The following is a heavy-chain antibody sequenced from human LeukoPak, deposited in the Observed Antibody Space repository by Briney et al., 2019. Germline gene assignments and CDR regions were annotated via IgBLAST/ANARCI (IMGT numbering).Heavy chain of an antibody. V-gene: IGHV4-34*01. CDR1: GGSFSGYY. CDR3: ARRQQWLVPGY. CDR2: INHSGST. D-gene: IGHD6-19*01. J-gene: IGHJ4*02. Sequence: SETLSLTCAVYGGSFSGYYWSWIRQPPGKGLEWIGEINHSGSTNYNPSLKSRVTISVDTSKNQFSLKLSSVTAADTAVYYCARRQQWLVPGYRGQGTLVTVSS.